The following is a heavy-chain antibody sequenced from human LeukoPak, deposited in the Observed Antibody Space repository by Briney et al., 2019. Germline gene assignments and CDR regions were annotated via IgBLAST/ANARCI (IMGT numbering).Heavy chain of an antibody. V-gene: IGHV4-59*01. J-gene: IGHJ4*02. D-gene: IGHD5-12*01. CDR1: GGSISSYY. Sequence: PSETLSLTCTVSGGSISSYYWSWIRQPPGKGLEWIGYIYYSGSTNYNPSLKSRVTISVDTSKNQFSLKLSSVTAADTAVYYCARAAGRDGXXXEFDYWGQGTLVTVSS. CDR3: ARAAGRDGXXXEFDY. CDR2: IYYSGST.